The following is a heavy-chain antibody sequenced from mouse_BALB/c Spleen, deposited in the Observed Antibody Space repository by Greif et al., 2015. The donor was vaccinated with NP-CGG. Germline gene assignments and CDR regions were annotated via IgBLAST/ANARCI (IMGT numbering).Heavy chain of an antibody. CDR1: GYTFTSYY. Sequence: VKLQESGAELVKPGASVKLSCKASGYTFTSYYMYWVKQRPGQGLEWIGGINPSNGGTNFNEKFKSKATLTVDKSSSTAYTQLSSLTSEDSAVYYCTRYGGLDHFYAMDYWGQGTSVTVSS. CDR3: TRYGGLDHFYAMDY. V-gene: IGHV1S81*02. D-gene: IGHD1-1*02. J-gene: IGHJ4*01. CDR2: INPSNGGT.